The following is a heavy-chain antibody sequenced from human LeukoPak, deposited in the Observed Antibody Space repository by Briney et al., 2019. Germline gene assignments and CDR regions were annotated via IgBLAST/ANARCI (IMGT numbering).Heavy chain of an antibody. V-gene: IGHV3-74*01. CDR3: ARVARGDYYYYYTDV. CDR1: GFTFSSYW. CDR2: INNDGSST. Sequence: PGGSLRLSCAASGFTFSSYWMHWVRQAPGKGLVWVSRINNDGSSTSYADSVQGRFTISRDNAKNTLYLQMNSLRAEDTALYYCARVARGDYYYYYTDVWGKGTTVTVSS. D-gene: IGHD3-10*01. J-gene: IGHJ6*03.